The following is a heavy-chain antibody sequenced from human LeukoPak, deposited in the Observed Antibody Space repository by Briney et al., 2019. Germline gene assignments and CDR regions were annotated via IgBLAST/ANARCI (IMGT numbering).Heavy chain of an antibody. CDR1: GGSISSSSYY. D-gene: IGHD6-19*01. V-gene: IGHV4-39*01. J-gene: IGHJ4*02. CDR2: IYYSGST. Sequence: PSETLSLTCTVSGGSISSSSYYWGWIRQPPGKGLEWIGSIYYSGSTYYNPSLKSRVTISVDTSKNQFSLKLSSVTAADTAVYYCASTSEYSSGWYLYWGQGTLATVSS. CDR3: ASTSEYSSGWYLY.